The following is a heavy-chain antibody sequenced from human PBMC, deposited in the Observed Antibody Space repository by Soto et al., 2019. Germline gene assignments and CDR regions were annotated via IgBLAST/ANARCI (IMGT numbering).Heavy chain of an antibody. Sequence: EVQLVESGGGLVKPGGSLRLSCAASGFTFGSYSMNWVRQAPGKGLAWVSSISSSSSYIYYADSVKGRFTISRDNAKNSLYLQMNSLRAEDTAVYYCARDSGYYFDYWGQGTLVTVSS. J-gene: IGHJ4*02. CDR1: GFTFGSYS. CDR3: ARDSGYYFDY. V-gene: IGHV3-21*01. CDR2: ISSSSSYI.